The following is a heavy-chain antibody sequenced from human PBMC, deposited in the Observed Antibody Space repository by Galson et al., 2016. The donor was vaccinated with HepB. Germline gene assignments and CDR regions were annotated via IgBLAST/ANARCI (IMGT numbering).Heavy chain of an antibody. CDR2: ITPTGVGT. J-gene: IGHJ4*02. Sequence: VRQAPGQRLEWMGIITPTGVGTSYAQKFQDRVTMTRDTSTSTVSMELTSLTSEDTAIYYCARAADQYFDSWGQGTLVTVSS. CDR3: ARAADQYFDS. V-gene: IGHV1-46*01.